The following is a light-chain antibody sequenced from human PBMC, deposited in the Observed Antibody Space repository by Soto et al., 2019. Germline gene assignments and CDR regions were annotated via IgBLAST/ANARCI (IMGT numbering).Light chain of an antibody. CDR2: SNN. CDR1: SSNIGSNT. Sequence: QSMLTQPPSASATPGQRVTISCSGGSSNIGSNTVNWYQQLPGTAPKLLIHSNNQRPSGVPDRFSGSKSGTSASLAISGLQSEDEADYYCAAWDDSLNGVVFGGGTKVTVL. V-gene: IGLV1-44*01. CDR3: AAWDDSLNGVV. J-gene: IGLJ2*01.